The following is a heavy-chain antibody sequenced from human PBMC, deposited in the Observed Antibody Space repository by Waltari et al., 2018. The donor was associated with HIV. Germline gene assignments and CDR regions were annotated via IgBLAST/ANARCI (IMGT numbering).Heavy chain of an antibody. CDR1: GGSFSAYH. V-gene: IGHV4-34*02. CDR3: AGAAFYF. Sequence: QVQLQQWGAGLLKPSETLSLTCAVYGGSFSAYHWRWIRQAPGRGLEWIGEINHTGSSDYNPSLARRVTITMDASKRQVFLMLTSVTAADTAVYYCAGAAFYF. J-gene: IGHJ4*01. CDR2: INHTGSS.